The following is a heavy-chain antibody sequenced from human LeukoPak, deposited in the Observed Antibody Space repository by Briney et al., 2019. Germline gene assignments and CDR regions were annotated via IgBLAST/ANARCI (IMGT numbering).Heavy chain of an antibody. CDR3: ARASAMILRPNYMDV. V-gene: IGHV3-21*01. D-gene: IGHD3-3*01. Sequence: PGGSLRLSCVVSGFTFSSYSTNWVRQAPGKGLEWVPFISSSSTYIYYADSMKGRFTISRDDAKSSLYLQMNSLRAEDTAVYYCARASAMILRPNYMDVWGKGTTVTVSS. J-gene: IGHJ6*03. CDR1: GFTFSSYS. CDR2: ISSSSTYI.